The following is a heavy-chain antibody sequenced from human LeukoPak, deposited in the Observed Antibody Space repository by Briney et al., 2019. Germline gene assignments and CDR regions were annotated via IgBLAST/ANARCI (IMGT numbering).Heavy chain of an antibody. CDR1: GFTLSNYE. Sequence: GTPSLSCAPSGFTLSNYEMNWVRQAPAKGLEWGSYINNSGRTVKYAASVKGRLTMYRDNAKNSLSLQMNSLRAEDTAVYYCARGRYSGYDCDYWGQGTLVTVSS. D-gene: IGHD5-12*01. J-gene: IGHJ4*02. CDR2: INNSGRTV. CDR3: ARGRYSGYDCDY. V-gene: IGHV3-48*03.